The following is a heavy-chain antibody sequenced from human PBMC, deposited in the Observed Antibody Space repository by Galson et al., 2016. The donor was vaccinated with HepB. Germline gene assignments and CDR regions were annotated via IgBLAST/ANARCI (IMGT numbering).Heavy chain of an antibody. CDR2: ISFDGSDK. CDR1: GFSLFNYA. J-gene: IGHJ6*02. CDR3: ARDTFAGVWEGLDV. Sequence: SLRLSCAASGFSLFNYAMHWVRQAPGKGLQWVALISFDGSDKYYTDSVRGRFTVSRDNSRNTLYLQVSSLRAEDTAVYYCARDTFAGVWEGLDVWGQGTTVTVSS. D-gene: IGHD3-16*01. V-gene: IGHV3-30*12.